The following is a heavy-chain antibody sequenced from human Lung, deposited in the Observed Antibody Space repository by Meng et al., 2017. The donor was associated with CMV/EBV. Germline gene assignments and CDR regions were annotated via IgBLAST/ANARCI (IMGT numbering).Heavy chain of an antibody. V-gene: IGHV3-30*02. CDR1: GFNFSNYG. J-gene: IGHJ6*02. D-gene: IGHD1-1*01. Sequence: GESLKISCTTSGFNFSNYGMHWVRLAPGKGLEWVAFIRYEGRSKLYADSVKGRFTISRDNSKNKLSMEMNSLRAEDTAVYYCATDDCDITNCWQYYALDVWGQGTTVTVSS. CDR3: ATDDCDITNCWQYYALDV. CDR2: IRYEGRSK.